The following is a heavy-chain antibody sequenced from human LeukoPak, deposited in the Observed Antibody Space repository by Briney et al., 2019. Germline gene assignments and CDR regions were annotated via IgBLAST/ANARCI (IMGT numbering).Heavy chain of an antibody. Sequence: SETLSLTCAVYGGSFSAYYWSWIRQPPGKGLEWIGEINHSGSTNYNPSLKSRVNIAVDTSKNQFSLKLSSVTAADTAVYYCARVSRLWWARDIWGQGTMVTVSS. D-gene: IGHD2-21*01. J-gene: IGHJ3*02. CDR1: GGSFSAYY. CDR3: ARVSRLWWARDI. CDR2: INHSGST. V-gene: IGHV4-34*01.